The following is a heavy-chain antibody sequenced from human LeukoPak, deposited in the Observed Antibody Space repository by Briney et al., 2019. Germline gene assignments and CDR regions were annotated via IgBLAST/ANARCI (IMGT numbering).Heavy chain of an antibody. CDR3: ARRPIVLMVYAREDWFDP. V-gene: IGHV4-34*01. CDR2: INHSGST. Sequence: SETLSLTCAVYAGSFSGYYWSWNSQPPGKGLEWIGEINHSGSTNYNPSLKSRVTISVDTSKNQFSLKLSSVTAADTAVYYCARRPIVLMVYAREDWFDPWGQGTLVTVSS. J-gene: IGHJ5*02. CDR1: AGSFSGYY. D-gene: IGHD2-8*01.